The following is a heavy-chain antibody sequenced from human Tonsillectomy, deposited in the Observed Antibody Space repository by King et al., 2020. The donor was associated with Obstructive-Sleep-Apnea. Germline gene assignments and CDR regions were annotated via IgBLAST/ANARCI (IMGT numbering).Heavy chain of an antibody. J-gene: IGHJ3*02. CDR3: ARVGGYSGNIDAFEI. Sequence: VQLVESGGGLVQPGGSLRLSCAASGFTVSSNYMSWVRQAPGKGLEWVSVIYSGGSTYYADSVKGRFTISRHNSKNTLYLQMNSLRAEDTAVYYCARVGGYSGNIDAFEIWGQGTMVTVSS. CDR1: GFTVSSNY. V-gene: IGHV3-53*04. CDR2: IYSGGST. D-gene: IGHD5-12*01.